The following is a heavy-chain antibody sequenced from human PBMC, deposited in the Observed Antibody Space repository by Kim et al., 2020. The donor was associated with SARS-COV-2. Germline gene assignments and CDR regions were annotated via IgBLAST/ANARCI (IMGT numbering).Heavy chain of an antibody. D-gene: IGHD2-15*01. Sequence: ASVTVSCKASGYTFTSYGISWVRQAPGQGLEWMGWISAYNGNTNYAQKLQGRVTMTTDTSTSTAYMELRSLRSDDTAVYYCARMVGYCSGGSCDSGWYYYSAMDVWGQGTPVTVSS. CDR2: ISAYNGNT. J-gene: IGHJ6*02. CDR1: GYTFTSYG. V-gene: IGHV1-18*01. CDR3: ARMVGYCSGGSCDSGWYYYSAMDV.